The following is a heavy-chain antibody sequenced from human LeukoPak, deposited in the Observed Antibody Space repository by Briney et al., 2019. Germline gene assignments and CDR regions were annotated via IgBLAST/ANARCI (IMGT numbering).Heavy chain of an antibody. V-gene: IGHV4-38-2*02. CDR3: ARDGVFHDSDGYSFDY. J-gene: IGHJ4*02. D-gene: IGHD3-22*01. CDR1: NYSITSGYF. Sequence: SETLSLTCAVSNYSITSGYFWGWLRPPPGKGLEWIASIYHSGTTYYSPSLRNRVTLFVDTSKNQFSLKLTSLTAADTAVYYCARDGVFHDSDGYSFDYWGQGTLVTVSS. CDR2: IYHSGTT.